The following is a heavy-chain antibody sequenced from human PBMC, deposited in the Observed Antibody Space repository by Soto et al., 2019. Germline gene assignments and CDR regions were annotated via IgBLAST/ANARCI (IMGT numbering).Heavy chain of an antibody. Sequence: QVQLQESGPGLVKPSETLSLTCTVSSGSISIYSWSWIRQPPGKGLEWIGYVSYRGSTNYNPSLKSRVTISVDTSKNQFSLKLSSVTAADTAVYYCARTSYQLLMFDYWGQGTLVTVSS. CDR1: SGSISIYS. CDR3: ARTSYQLLMFDY. D-gene: IGHD2-2*01. CDR2: VSYRGST. V-gene: IGHV4-59*01. J-gene: IGHJ4*02.